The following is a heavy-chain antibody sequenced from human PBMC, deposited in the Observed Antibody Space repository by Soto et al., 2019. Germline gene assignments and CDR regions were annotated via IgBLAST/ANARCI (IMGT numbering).Heavy chain of an antibody. CDR3: TRDFQGPLDYGMDV. CDR1: GFTFSSYW. CDR2: VKYDGSQT. V-gene: IGHV3-7*01. D-gene: IGHD1-1*01. J-gene: IGHJ6*02. Sequence: GGSLRLSCADSGFTFSSYWMSCVRQAPGKGLEWVANVKYDGSQTYYVGSVKGRFTISRDNAKNSLYLQMNSLRAEDTAVYYCTRDFQGPLDYGMDVWGQGTTVTVSS.